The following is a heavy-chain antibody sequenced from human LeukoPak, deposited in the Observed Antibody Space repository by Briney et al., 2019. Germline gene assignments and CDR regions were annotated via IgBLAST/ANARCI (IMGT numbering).Heavy chain of an antibody. J-gene: IGHJ4*02. CDR3: ARASTIMVRGDTAIYYFDY. CDR1: GRSISSYY. Sequence: SETLSLTCTVSGRSISSYYWSWIRQPPGKGLEWIGYIYYSGSTNYNPSLKSRVTISVDTSKNQFSLKLSSVTAADTAVYYCARASTIMVRGDTAIYYFDYWGQGTLVTVSS. V-gene: IGHV4-59*01. D-gene: IGHD3-10*01. CDR2: IYYSGST.